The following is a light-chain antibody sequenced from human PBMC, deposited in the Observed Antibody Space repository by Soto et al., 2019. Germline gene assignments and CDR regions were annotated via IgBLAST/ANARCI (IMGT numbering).Light chain of an antibody. J-gene: IGKJ1*01. V-gene: IGKV3-15*01. CDR2: RAS. CDR1: QNIYYN. CDR3: LQYHNLWA. Sequence: ILMTQSPATVSVSPGESATLSCRASQNIYYNVAWYQHRPGQAPRLLIYRASTRAPGVPARFSGSGSGTEFTLAISGRQPEDFTVYSCLQYHNLWAFGQGTKVEI.